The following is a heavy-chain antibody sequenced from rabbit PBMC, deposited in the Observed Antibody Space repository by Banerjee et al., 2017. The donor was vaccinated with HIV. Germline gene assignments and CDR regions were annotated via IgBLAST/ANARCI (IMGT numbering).Heavy chain of an antibody. J-gene: IGHJ4*01. Sequence: QEQLEESGGDLVKPEGSLTITCTASGFSFSNKYVMCWVRQAPGKGLELIGCIYTGSGTTYYASWVNGRFTISRSTSLNTVTLQMTSLTAADTATYFCARDLAGYATYGYDLWGPGTLVTVS. CDR3: ARDLAGYATYGYDL. D-gene: IGHD6-1*01. V-gene: IGHV1S47*01. CDR2: IYTGSGTT. CDR1: GFSFSNKYV.